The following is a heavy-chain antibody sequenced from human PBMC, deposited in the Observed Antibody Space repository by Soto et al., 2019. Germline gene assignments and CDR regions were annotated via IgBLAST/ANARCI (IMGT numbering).Heavy chain of an antibody. Sequence: QVQLVQSGAEVKKPGASVKVSCKASGYTFISYGINWVRQAPGQGLEWLGWISPYDGYTHYAQILQGRVSMTTDTSTKTAYMELRSLRSDDTAMYYCARGGFYDSSGARNYYYYGMNVWGQGTTVTVSS. CDR3: ARGGFYDSSGARNYYYYGMNV. CDR1: GYTFISYG. V-gene: IGHV1-18*01. J-gene: IGHJ6*02. D-gene: IGHD3-22*01. CDR2: ISPYDGYT.